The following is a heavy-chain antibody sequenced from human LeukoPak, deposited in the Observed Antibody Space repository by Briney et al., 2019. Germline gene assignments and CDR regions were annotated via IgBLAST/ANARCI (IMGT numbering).Heavy chain of an antibody. CDR1: GGSISSYY. CDR2: IYYSGST. Sequence: SETLSLTCTVSGGSISSYYWSWIRQPPGKGLEWIGYIYYSGSTNYNPSLKSRVTISVDTSKNQFSLKLSSVTAADTVVYYCARDQYYYGMDVWGQGTTVTVSS. CDR3: ARDQYYYGMDV. V-gene: IGHV4-59*01. J-gene: IGHJ6*02.